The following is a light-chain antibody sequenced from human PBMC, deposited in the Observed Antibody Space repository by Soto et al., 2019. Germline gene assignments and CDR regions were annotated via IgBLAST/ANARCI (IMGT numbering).Light chain of an antibody. CDR1: PTISSR. V-gene: IGKV3-20*01. CDR3: QQYGASYT. Sequence: EIVLTQSPGTLSVSPGERATLSCRASPTISSRLAWYQHKFGQAPRLLIYDASSGATGIPDRFSGSGSGTDFTLTISRLDSEDFAVYYCQQYGASYTFGKGNKLDMK. CDR2: DAS. J-gene: IGKJ2*01.